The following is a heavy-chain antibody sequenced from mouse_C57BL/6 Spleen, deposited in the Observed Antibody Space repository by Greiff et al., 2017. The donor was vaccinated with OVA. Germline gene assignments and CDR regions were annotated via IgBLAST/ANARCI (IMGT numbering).Heavy chain of an antibody. CDR1: GYTFTSYW. Sequence: VQLQQPGAELVKPGASVKLSCKASGYTFTSYWMHLVKQRPGRGLEWIGRIDPDSGGTKYNEKFKSKATLTVDKPSSTAYMQLSSLTSEDSAVYYCAREEGYYDYDEGFDYWGQGTTLTVSS. V-gene: IGHV1-72*01. CDR2: IDPDSGGT. J-gene: IGHJ2*01. D-gene: IGHD2-4*01. CDR3: AREEGYYDYDEGFDY.